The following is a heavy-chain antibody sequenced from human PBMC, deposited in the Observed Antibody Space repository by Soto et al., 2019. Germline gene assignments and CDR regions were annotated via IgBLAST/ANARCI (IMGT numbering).Heavy chain of an antibody. J-gene: IGHJ4*02. CDR1: GGSASSSSYY. Sequence: SETLSLTCTVSGGSASSSSYYWNWIRQPPGKGLEWIGSIYYSGSTNYNPSLNSRVTISLDTSNNRFSLKLSSVTAADTAVYFCARAPKGDSHRSMYYFDYWGQGTLVTVSS. V-gene: IGHV4-61*03. D-gene: IGHD3-10*01. CDR3: ARAPKGDSHRSMYYFDY. CDR2: IYYSGST.